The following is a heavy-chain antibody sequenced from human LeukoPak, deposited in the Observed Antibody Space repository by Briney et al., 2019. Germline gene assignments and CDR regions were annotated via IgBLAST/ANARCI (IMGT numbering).Heavy chain of an antibody. CDR2: ISDSGGST. D-gene: IGHD2/OR15-2a*01. CDR1: GFTFSSYA. V-gene: IGHV3-23*01. CDR3: AKDRLSFDY. Sequence: GGSLRLSCAASGFTFSSYAMSWVRQAPGKGLEWVSFISDSGGSTYYADSVKGRFTISRDNSKNALYLQMNSLRAEDTAIYYRAKDRLSFDYWGQGTLVTVSS. J-gene: IGHJ4*02.